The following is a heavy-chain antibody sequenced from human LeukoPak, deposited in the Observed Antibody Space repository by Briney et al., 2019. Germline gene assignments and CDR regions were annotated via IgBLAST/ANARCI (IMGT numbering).Heavy chain of an antibody. CDR3: ARVDSSGYYAFDI. CDR2: IYHSGST. J-gene: IGHJ3*02. D-gene: IGHD3-22*01. Sequence: LRLSCAASGGSISSGGYSWSWIRQPPGKGLEWIGYIYHSGSTYYNPSLKSRVTISVDRSKNQFSLKLSSVTAADTAVYYCARVDSSGYYAFDIWGQGTMVTVSS. CDR1: GGSISSGGYS. V-gene: IGHV4-30-2*01.